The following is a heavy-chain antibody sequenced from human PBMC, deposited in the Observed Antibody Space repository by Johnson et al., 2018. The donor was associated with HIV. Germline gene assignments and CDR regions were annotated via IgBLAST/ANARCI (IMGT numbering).Heavy chain of an antibody. Sequence: VQVVESGGGVVQPGRSLRLSCEASGFIFSTYAMHWVRQAPDKGLEWVAIISFDGFSKYYGDSVKGRFTISRDNSKNTLYLQMNSLRAEDTALYYCARDLGGRDYYVSGSPFDWAFDVWGQGTMVTVSS. J-gene: IGHJ3*01. CDR2: ISFDGFSK. CDR3: ARDLGGRDYYVSGSPFDWAFDV. CDR1: GFIFSTYA. D-gene: IGHD3-10*01. V-gene: IGHV3-30-3*01.